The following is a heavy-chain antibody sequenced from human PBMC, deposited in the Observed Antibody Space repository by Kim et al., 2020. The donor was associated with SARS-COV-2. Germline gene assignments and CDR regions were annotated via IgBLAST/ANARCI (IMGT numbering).Heavy chain of an antibody. J-gene: IGHJ5*02. CDR1: GCTFSRYG. CDR3: AKGSFQQGFDP. D-gene: IGHD6-13*01. V-gene: IGHV3-74*01. CDR2: IKSDGSDT. Sequence: GGSLRLSCEASGCTFSRYGMSWVSQGPGKVLVWVSGIKSDGSDTHYAYSVKGRFTISRDNAKNTLHLQLNSLGVEDTAIYYCAKGSFQQGFDPWGQGPLVTVSS.